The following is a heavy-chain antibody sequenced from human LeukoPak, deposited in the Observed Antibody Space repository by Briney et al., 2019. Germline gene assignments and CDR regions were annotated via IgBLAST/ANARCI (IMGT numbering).Heavy chain of an antibody. D-gene: IGHD3-10*01. CDR3: ARAEVRGYYFDY. CDR2: ISYDGSNK. CDR1: GFTFSSYA. J-gene: IGHJ4*02. Sequence: PGRSLRLSCAASGFTFSSYAMHWVRQAPGKGLEWVAVISYDGSNKYYADSVKGRFTISRDNSKNTLYLQMSSLRAEDTAVYYCARAEVRGYYFDYWGQGTLVTVSS. V-gene: IGHV3-30*04.